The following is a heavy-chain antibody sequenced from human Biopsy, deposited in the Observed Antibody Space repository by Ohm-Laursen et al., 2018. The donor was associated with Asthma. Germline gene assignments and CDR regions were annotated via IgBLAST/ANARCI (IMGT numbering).Heavy chain of an antibody. V-gene: IGHV3-30*18. CDR1: GFVFRSYA. CDR3: AKRRGYSDLTDFDH. J-gene: IGHJ4*02. D-gene: IGHD3-3*01. Sequence: SLRLSCAASGFVFRSYAMHWVRQAPGKGLEWVAVVSYDGGVAHYADSMKGRFTISRDNAKSTLYLQMNRLRTDDTAVYYCAKRRGYSDLTDFDHWGQGTAVTVSS. CDR2: VSYDGGVA.